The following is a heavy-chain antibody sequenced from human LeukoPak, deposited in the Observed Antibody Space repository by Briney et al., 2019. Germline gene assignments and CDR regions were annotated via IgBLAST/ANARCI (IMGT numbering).Heavy chain of an antibody. Sequence: GSLRLSCAASGFTFSSYSMNWVRQPPGKGLEWIGSIYYSGSTYYNPSLKSRVTISVDTSKNQFSLKLSSVTAADTAVYYCAREPVAQNYYYYYMDVWGKGTTVTVSS. J-gene: IGHJ6*03. CDR1: GFTFSSYS. CDR3: AREPVAQNYYYYYMDV. V-gene: IGHV4-39*07. CDR2: IYYSGST. D-gene: IGHD4-23*01.